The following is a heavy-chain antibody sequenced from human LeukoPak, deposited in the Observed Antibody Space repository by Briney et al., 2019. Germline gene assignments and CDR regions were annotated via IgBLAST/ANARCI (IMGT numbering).Heavy chain of an antibody. CDR2: IVVGSGNT. D-gene: IGHD1-26*01. Sequence: GASVKVSFKASGFTFTSSAVQWVRQARGQRLEWIGWIVVGSGNTNYAQKFQERVTITRDMSTSTAYMELSSLRSEDTAVYYCAADGGGTQSGNYWGQGTLVTVSS. CDR1: GFTFTSSA. J-gene: IGHJ4*02. CDR3: AADGGGTQSGNY. V-gene: IGHV1-58*01.